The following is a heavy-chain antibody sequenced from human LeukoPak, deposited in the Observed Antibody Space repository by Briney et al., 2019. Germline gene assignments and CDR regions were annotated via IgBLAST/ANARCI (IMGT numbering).Heavy chain of an antibody. CDR1: GFTFNSYS. Sequence: QSGGSLRLSCAASGFTFNSYSMHWVRQAPGKGLEWVTAISDDETYKFYADSVKGRFTISRDNSKNTLYLQMNSLRVEDTAIYYCARDGTPIYSSGCVYMDVWGKGTTVTVSS. CDR2: ISDDETYK. D-gene: IGHD6-25*01. V-gene: IGHV3-30-3*01. CDR3: ARDGTPIYSSGCVYMDV. J-gene: IGHJ6*04.